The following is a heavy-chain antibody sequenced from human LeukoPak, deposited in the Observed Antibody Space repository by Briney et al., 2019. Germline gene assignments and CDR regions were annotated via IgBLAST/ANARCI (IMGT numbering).Heavy chain of an antibody. CDR3: AGGRLVATSKAVAIDY. D-gene: IGHD5-12*01. CDR2: ISHDGSKK. Sequence: GGSLRLSCAASGFTFSSYGMHWVRQAPGKGLEWVAVISHDGSKKYYADSVKGRFTISRDNSKNTLYLQMNNLRADDTAVYYCAGGRLVATSKAVAIDYWGQGTLVTVSS. J-gene: IGHJ4*02. V-gene: IGHV3-30*03. CDR1: GFTFSSYG.